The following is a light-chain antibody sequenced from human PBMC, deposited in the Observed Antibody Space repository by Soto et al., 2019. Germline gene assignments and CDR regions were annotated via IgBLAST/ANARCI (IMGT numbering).Light chain of an antibody. Sequence: AIRMTQSPSSLSASTGDRVTITCRASQGISTHVAWYQQKPGKAPKLLIYAASTLQNGVPSRFSGSGSGTDFTLTISYGQAEDFLAYYCQHLYSYPYTFGRGTKLEIK. CDR1: QGISTH. CDR3: QHLYSYPYT. CDR2: AAS. V-gene: IGKV1-8*01. J-gene: IGKJ2*01.